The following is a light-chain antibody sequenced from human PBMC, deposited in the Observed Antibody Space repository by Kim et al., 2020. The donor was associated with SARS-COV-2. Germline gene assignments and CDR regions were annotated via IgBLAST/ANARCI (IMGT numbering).Light chain of an antibody. V-gene: IGLV1-47*01. CDR3: AAWDDRLNAWV. Sequence: QSVLTQPPSASGTPGQSVTISCSGASTKLGSHFVYWYQHLPGAAPKLLIYRNGHRPSGVPDLFSGSKSGTSAYLAISGLRSEDEADYYCAAWDDRLNAWVFGGGTQLTVL. J-gene: IGLJ3*02. CDR2: RNG. CDR1: STKLGSHF.